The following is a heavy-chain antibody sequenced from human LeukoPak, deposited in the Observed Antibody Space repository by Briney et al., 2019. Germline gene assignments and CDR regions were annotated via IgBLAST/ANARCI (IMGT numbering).Heavy chain of an antibody. CDR3: ARDRVDPYYFDY. CDR2: IWYDGSNK. Sequence: HTGGSLRLSCAASGFTFSSYGMHWVRQAPGKGLEWVAIIWYDGSNKYYADSVKGRFTISRDNSKNTLYLQMNSLRAEDTAVYYCARDRVDPYYFDYWGQGTLVTVSS. V-gene: IGHV3-33*01. D-gene: IGHD2-15*01. CDR1: GFTFSSYG. J-gene: IGHJ4*02.